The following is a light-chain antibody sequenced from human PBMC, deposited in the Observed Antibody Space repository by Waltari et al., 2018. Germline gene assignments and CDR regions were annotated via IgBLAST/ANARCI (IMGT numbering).Light chain of an antibody. V-gene: IGKV3-20*01. J-gene: IGKJ1*01. Sequence: ELVLTQSPGTLFFSPGEGATLSCRASQSVSRTLAWYHQKPGQAPRLLIYGASRRATGIPDRFSGSGSGTDFSLTISRLEPDDSAVYFCQHYVSLPATFGQGTKVEIK. CDR2: GAS. CDR3: QHYVSLPAT. CDR1: QSVSRT.